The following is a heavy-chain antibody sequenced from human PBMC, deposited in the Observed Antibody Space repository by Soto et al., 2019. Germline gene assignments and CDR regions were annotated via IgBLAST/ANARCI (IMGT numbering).Heavy chain of an antibody. J-gene: IGHJ4*02. D-gene: IGHD3-22*01. V-gene: IGHV3-30-3*01. CDR3: ARDRSMIVVVPGY. Sequence: GGFLRLSCAASGFTFNTYAMHWVRQAPGKGLEWVALISYGGSNKFYADSVKGRFTISRDNSKNTLYLQMNSLRADDTAIYYCARDRSMIVVVPGYWGQGTLVTVSS. CDR1: GFTFNTYA. CDR2: ISYGGSNK.